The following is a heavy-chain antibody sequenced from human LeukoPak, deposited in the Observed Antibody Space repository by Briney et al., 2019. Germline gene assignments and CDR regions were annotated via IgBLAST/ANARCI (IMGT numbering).Heavy chain of an antibody. D-gene: IGHD6-19*01. Sequence: SETLSLTCAVHGGSFSGYYWSWIRQPPGKGLEWIGEINHSGSTNYNPSLKSRVTISVDTSKNQFSLNLSAVTAADTAVYYCARGLSRVGRQWLFSNWFDPWGQGTLVTVSS. J-gene: IGHJ5*02. V-gene: IGHV4-34*01. CDR2: INHSGST. CDR1: GGSFSGYY. CDR3: ARGLSRVGRQWLFSNWFDP.